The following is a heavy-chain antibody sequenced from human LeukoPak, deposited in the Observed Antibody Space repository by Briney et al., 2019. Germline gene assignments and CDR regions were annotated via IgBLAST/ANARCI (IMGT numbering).Heavy chain of an antibody. J-gene: IGHJ4*02. CDR3: ASRIAAAGTSFDY. V-gene: IGHV5-51*01. Sequence: GESLKISCKGSGYSFTSYWIGWVRQMPGKGLEWVGIIYPGDSDTRYSPSFQGQVTISADKSISTAYLQWSSLKASDTAMYYCASRIAAAGTSFDYWGQGTLVTVSS. CDR2: IYPGDSDT. CDR1: GYSFTSYW. D-gene: IGHD6-13*01.